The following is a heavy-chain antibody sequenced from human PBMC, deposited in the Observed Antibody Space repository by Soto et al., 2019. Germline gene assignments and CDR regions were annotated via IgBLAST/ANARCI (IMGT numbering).Heavy chain of an antibody. V-gene: IGHV4-34*01. D-gene: IGHD2-2*01. J-gene: IGHJ6*02. CDR3: ARRGVVVPAASYYYYYGMDV. Sequence: SETLTLTFAVYGGSFSGYYWSWIRQPPGKGLEWIGEINHSGSTNYNPSLKSRVTISVDTSKNQFSLKLSSVTAADTAVYYCARRGVVVPAASYYYYYGMDVWGQGTTVTVSS. CDR2: INHSGST. CDR1: GGSFSGYY.